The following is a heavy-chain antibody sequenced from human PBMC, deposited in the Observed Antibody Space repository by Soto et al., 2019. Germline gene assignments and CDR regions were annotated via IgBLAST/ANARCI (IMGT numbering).Heavy chain of an antibody. V-gene: IGHV1-2*04. D-gene: IGHD3-16*01. CDR1: GYTFTGYY. Sequence: ASVKFSCKASGYTFTGYYMHWVRQAPGQVLECMVWINPNSGFTNYXXKFQGWVXXTRDTSISTAXMELSXLRSDDTGVXYCAREEGGSVPYAMDVCGQGTTVTVS. CDR2: INPNSGFT. J-gene: IGHJ6*02. CDR3: AREEGGSVPYAMDV.